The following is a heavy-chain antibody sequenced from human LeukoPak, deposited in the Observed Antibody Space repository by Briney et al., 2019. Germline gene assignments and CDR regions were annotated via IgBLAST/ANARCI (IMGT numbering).Heavy chain of an antibody. Sequence: GGSLRLSCAASGFTFSSYGMHWVRQAPGKGLEWVAFIRYDGSNKYYADSVKGRFTISRDNSKNTLYRQMNSLRAEDTAVYYCAKEVGYCSSTSCYPWEYYYYGMDVWGQGTTVTVSS. CDR3: AKEVGYCSSTSCYPWEYYYYGMDV. D-gene: IGHD2-2*01. J-gene: IGHJ6*02. CDR1: GFTFSSYG. V-gene: IGHV3-30*02. CDR2: IRYDGSNK.